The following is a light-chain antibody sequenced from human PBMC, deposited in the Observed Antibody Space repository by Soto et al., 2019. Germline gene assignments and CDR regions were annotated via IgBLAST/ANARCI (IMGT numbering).Light chain of an antibody. V-gene: IGKV3-20*01. CDR1: QSVRSSY. CDR3: QQYGGSPPKLT. Sequence: EVVLTQSPGTLSLPPGERATLSCRASQSVRSSYLAWYQQKPGQAPRLLIYGASSRATGIPDRFSGSGSETDFTLTISRLEPEDAAVYYCQQYGGSPPKLTCGGGTKVEIK. J-gene: IGKJ4*01. CDR2: GAS.